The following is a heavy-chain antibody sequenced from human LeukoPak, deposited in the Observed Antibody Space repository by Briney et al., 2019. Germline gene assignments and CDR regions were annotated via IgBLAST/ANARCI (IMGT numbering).Heavy chain of an antibody. J-gene: IGHJ6*02. CDR2: IRSKAYRGTT. V-gene: IGHV3-49*04. CDR3: TRGPIQLWLHNAMDV. D-gene: IGHD5-18*01. CDR1: GFIFGDHA. Sequence: GGSLRLSCTASGFIFGDHAMSWVRQAPGKGLEWVGFIRSKAYRGTTEYAASVKGRFTISRDDSIGIAYLQMNSLKTEDTAVYYCTRGPIQLWLHNAMDVWGQGTTVIVSS.